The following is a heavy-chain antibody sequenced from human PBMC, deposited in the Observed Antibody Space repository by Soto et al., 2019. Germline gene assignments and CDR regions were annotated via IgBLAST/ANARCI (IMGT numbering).Heavy chain of an antibody. Sequence: EVPLMESGGGLVQPGGSLRLACVASGSTLSSFSMNWVRQAPGQGLEWVSYIRSSPSAISYADSVKGRFTISRDNAKNSLYLQLNSLRAEDTAVYYCARDTAYAVDSWGQGNLVSVSS. J-gene: IGHJ4*02. CDR2: IRSSPSAI. V-gene: IGHV3-48*01. CDR1: GSTLSSFS. D-gene: IGHD3-16*01. CDR3: ARDTAYAVDS.